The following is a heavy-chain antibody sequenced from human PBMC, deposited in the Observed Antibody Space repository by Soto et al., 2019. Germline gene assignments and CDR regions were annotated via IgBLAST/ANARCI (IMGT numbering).Heavy chain of an antibody. CDR2: ISSAGSYI. J-gene: IGHJ6*02. CDR3: ARSRLYSGLDV. D-gene: IGHD6-6*01. V-gene: IGHV3-11*06. CDR1: GFSFSDFY. Sequence: SVRLSCAASGFSFSDFYMSWIRQAPGKGLAWISSISSAGSYINYAGSLKGRFTISRDNANNSVFLHLTSLRAEDTAVYYCARSRLYSGLDVWGQGTTVTVSS.